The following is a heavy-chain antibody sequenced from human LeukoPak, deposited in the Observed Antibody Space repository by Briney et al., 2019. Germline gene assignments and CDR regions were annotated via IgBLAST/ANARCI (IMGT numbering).Heavy chain of an antibody. CDR3: ARGVAYYDSSGYYNGVMLDY. CDR2: ISSSSSYI. D-gene: IGHD3-22*01. V-gene: IGHV3-21*01. J-gene: IGHJ4*02. CDR1: GFIFSTYS. Sequence: PGESLRLSCAASGFIFSTYSMNWVRQAPGKGLEWVSSISSSSSYIYYADSVKGRFTISRDNAKNSLYLQMNSLRAEDTAVYYCARGVAYYDSSGYYNGVMLDYWGQGTLVTVSS.